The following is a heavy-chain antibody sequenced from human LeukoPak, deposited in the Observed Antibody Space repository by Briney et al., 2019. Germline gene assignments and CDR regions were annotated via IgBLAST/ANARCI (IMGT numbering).Heavy chain of an antibody. V-gene: IGHV4-30-2*01. Sequence: PSETLSLTCAVSGDSMGGVASSGNWFRQPPGKGPEWIANIYRGRTRLNPSLTSRVTISLDMSKRQVSLKLTSVTAADTAIYYCAGEGEYGDSYYWGQGTRVIVSA. J-gene: IGHJ4*02. D-gene: IGHD2-21*02. CDR1: GDSMGGVASS. CDR3: AGEGEYGDSYY. CDR2: IYRGRT.